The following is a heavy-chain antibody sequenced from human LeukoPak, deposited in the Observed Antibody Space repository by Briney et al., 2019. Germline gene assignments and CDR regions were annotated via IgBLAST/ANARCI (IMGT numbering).Heavy chain of an antibody. CDR2: IKQDGSEK. V-gene: IGHV3-7*01. CDR3: ASGRPFYY. CDR1: GFTFSGYR. J-gene: IGHJ4*02. D-gene: IGHD1-26*01. Sequence: PGGSLRLSCAASGFTFSGYRMNWVRQAPGKGLGWVAYIKQDGSEKYYVGSVKGRFTISRENAKNSLYLQMNSLGAEDTAVYYCASGRPFYYWGQGTLVTVSS.